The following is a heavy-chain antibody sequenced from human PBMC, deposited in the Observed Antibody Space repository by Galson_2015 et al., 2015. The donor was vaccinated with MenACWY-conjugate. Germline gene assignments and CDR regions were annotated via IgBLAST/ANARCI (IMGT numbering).Heavy chain of an antibody. CDR3: AKAGYSSSSALVDY. V-gene: IGHV3-43*01. Sequence: SLRLSCAASGFTFDDYTMHWVRQAPGKGLEWVSLISWDGGSTYYADSVKGRFTISRDNSKNSLYLQMNSLRTEDTALYYCAKAGYSSSSALVDYWGQGTLVTVSS. J-gene: IGHJ4*02. D-gene: IGHD6-6*01. CDR2: ISWDGGST. CDR1: GFTFDDYT.